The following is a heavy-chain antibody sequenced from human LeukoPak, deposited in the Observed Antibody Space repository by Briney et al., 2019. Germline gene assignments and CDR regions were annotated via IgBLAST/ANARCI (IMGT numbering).Heavy chain of an antibody. J-gene: IGHJ4*02. Sequence: GSSVKVSCKASGGIFSSYAISWVRQAPGQGLEWMGWIIPILGTANYAQKFQGRVTITADKSTSTAYMELSSLRSEDTAVYYCARGLYSSGWYYFDYWGQGTLVTVSS. D-gene: IGHD6-19*01. CDR3: ARGLYSSGWYYFDY. CDR1: GGIFSSYA. CDR2: IIPILGTA. V-gene: IGHV1-69*04.